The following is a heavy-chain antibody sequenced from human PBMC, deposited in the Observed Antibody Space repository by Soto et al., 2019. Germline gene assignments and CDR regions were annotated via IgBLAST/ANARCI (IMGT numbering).Heavy chain of an antibody. CDR3: SRSNNDYGDRH. J-gene: IGHJ4*02. CDR1: GYTFTSYD. D-gene: IGHD4-17*01. Sequence: QVQLVQSGAEVKKPGASVKGSCKSSGYTFTSYDINWVRQSTGQGLEWMGWLNTNSGNTGYAQKFQGSVTMTRNTSIRTAYMEMSSQRSEDAAASYCSRSNNDYGDRHWGQGTLVTVSS. CDR2: LNTNSGNT. V-gene: IGHV1-8*01.